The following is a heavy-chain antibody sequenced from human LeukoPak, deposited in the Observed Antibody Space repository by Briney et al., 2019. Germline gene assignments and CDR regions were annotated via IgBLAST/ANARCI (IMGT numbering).Heavy chain of an antibody. Sequence: SETLSLTCTVSGGSISSYYWSWIRQLPGKGLEWIGYIYYSGSTNYNPSLKSRVTISVDTSKNQFSLKLSSVTAADTAVYYCARTGSEVEDWFDPRGQGTLVTVSS. V-gene: IGHV4-59*01. CDR1: GGSISSYY. CDR3: ARTGSEVEDWFDP. J-gene: IGHJ5*02. CDR2: IYYSGST. D-gene: IGHD3-10*01.